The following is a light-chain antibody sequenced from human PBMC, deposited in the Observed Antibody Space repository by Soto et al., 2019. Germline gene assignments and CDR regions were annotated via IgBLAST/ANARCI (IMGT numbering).Light chain of an antibody. CDR2: SAS. CDR1: QSISDT. J-gene: IGKJ1*01. Sequence: EVVMKQSPATLSVSTEGRATLSCRASQSISDTLAWYQQKPGQAPRLLIYSASRRATGFPARFSGSGSGTDFTLTISSLQSEDFAVYYCQQYDNWPWTFGHGSKVDIK. CDR3: QQYDNWPWT. V-gene: IGKV3-15*01.